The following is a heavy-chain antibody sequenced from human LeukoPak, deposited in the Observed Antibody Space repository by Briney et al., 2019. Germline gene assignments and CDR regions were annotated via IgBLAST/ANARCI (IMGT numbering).Heavy chain of an antibody. CDR1: GGSISSGGYC. D-gene: IGHD2-8*01. CDR3: ARAFRYCTNGVCYSGSGALDY. J-gene: IGHJ4*02. Sequence: SETLSLTCTVSGGSISSGGYCWSWIRQHPGKGLEWIGYIYYSGSTYYNPSLKSRVTISVDTSKNQFSLKLSSVTAADTAVYYCARAFRYCTNGVCYSGSGALDYWGQGTLVTVSS. CDR2: IYYSGST. V-gene: IGHV4-31*03.